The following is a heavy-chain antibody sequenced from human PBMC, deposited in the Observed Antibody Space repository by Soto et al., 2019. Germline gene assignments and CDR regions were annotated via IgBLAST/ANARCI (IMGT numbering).Heavy chain of an antibody. J-gene: IGHJ5*02. Sequence: PGESLKISCKGSGYSFTSYWISLVRQMPGKGLEWMGRIDPSDSYTNYSPFFQGHVTISTDKSITTAYLQWSSLKASDTAMYYCARGRIAPWPNWFDPWGQGTLVTVSS. D-gene: IGHD2-21*01. V-gene: IGHV5-10-1*01. CDR1: GYSFTSYW. CDR2: IDPSDSYT. CDR3: ARGRIAPWPNWFDP.